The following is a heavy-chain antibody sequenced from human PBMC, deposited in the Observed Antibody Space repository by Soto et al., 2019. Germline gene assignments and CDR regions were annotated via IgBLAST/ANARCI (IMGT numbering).Heavy chain of an antibody. CDR1: GGSISSGGYS. CDR3: ARGMTTVNTLDY. D-gene: IGHD4-4*01. V-gene: IGHV4-30-2*01. CDR2: IYHSGST. Sequence: PSETLSLTCAVSGGSISSGGYSWSWIRQPPGKGLEWIGYIYHSGSTYYNPSLKSRVTISVDRSKNQFSLKLSSVTAADTAVYYCARGMTTVNTLDYWGQGTLVPVSS. J-gene: IGHJ4*02.